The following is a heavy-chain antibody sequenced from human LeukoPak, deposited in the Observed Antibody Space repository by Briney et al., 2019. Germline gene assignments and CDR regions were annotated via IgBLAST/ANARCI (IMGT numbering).Heavy chain of an antibody. CDR3: ARDRGSYFRSLDAFDI. J-gene: IGHJ3*02. V-gene: IGHV1-18*01. Sequence: GASVRVSCKASGYTFTSYGISWVRQAPGQGLEWMGWISAYNGNTNYAQKLQGRVTMTTDTSTSTAYMELRSLRSDDTAVYYCARDRGSYFRSLDAFDIWGQGTMVTVSS. D-gene: IGHD1-26*01. CDR2: ISAYNGNT. CDR1: GYTFTSYG.